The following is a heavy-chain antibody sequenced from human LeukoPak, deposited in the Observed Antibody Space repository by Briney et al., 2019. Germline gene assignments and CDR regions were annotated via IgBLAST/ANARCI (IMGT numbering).Heavy chain of an antibody. CDR3: AGVGNGGLNTN. D-gene: IGHD2-8*01. CDR2: IRNKAQRYTT. CDR1: GFSFSDHY. J-gene: IGHJ4*02. Sequence: PGGSLRLSCAPSGFSFSDHYMDWVRQAPGKGLDWVGRIRNKAQRYTTEYAASVKGRFTISRDDSKNSLYLQLNSLKAEHTAVYYCAGVGNGGLNTNWGQGTLVTVSS. V-gene: IGHV3-72*01.